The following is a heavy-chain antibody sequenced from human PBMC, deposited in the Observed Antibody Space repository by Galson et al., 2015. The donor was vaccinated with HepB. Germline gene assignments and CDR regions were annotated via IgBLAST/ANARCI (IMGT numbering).Heavy chain of an antibody. CDR2: INTNTGNP. Sequence: SVKVSCKASGYTFTSYAMNWVRQAPGQGLEWMGWINTNTGNPTYAQGFTGRFVFSLDTSVSTAYLQISSLKAEDTAVYYCARDLVVVPAATVPLYYYYGMDFWGQGTTVTVSS. J-gene: IGHJ6*02. CDR1: GYTFTSYA. V-gene: IGHV7-4-1*02. D-gene: IGHD2-2*01. CDR3: ARDLVVVPAATVPLYYYYGMDF.